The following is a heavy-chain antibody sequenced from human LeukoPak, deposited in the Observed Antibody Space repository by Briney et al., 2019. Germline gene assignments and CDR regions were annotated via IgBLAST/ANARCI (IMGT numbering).Heavy chain of an antibody. J-gene: IGHJ4*02. D-gene: IGHD2-2*01. V-gene: IGHV3-23*01. CDR2: ISVSGGST. CDR3: AKGGSTSCPDY. CDR1: GFTFSRYA. Sequence: PGGSLRLSCAASGFTFSRYAMHWVRQAPGKGLEWVSGISVSGGSTFYADSVKGRFTISRDNSKNTLYLQMNSLRAEDTAVYYCAKGGSTSCPDYWGQGTLVTVSS.